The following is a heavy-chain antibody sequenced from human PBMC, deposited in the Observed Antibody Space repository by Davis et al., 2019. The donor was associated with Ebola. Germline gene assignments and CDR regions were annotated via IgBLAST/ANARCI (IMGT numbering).Heavy chain of an antibody. Sequence: PSETLSLTCTVSGGSITSGDFYWGWIRQSPGKGLEWIGSLYYSGDTYYSPSLKSRVTMSVDTSKSQFSLNLSSVTAADTALYYCARRFQINPDKYYFDHWGQGFLVTVSS. D-gene: IGHD1-14*01. CDR3: ARRFQINPDKYYFDH. CDR1: GGSITSGDFY. J-gene: IGHJ4*02. V-gene: IGHV4-39*01. CDR2: LYYSGDT.